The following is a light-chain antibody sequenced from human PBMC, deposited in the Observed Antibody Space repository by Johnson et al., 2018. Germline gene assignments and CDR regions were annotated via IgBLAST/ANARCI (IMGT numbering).Light chain of an antibody. CDR3: ETWDSSLSAGNF. Sequence: QSVLTQPPSVSAAPGQKVTISCSGSSSNIGNNYVSWYQQLPGTAPKLLIYENNKRPSGITDRFSGSKSGTSATLGITGLQTGDEADYYCETWDSSLSAGNFVGPGTKVTVL. CDR1: SSNIGNNY. CDR2: ENN. J-gene: IGLJ1*01. V-gene: IGLV1-51*02.